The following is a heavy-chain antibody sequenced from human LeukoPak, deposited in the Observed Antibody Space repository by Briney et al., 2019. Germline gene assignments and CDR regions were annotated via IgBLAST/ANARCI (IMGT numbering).Heavy chain of an antibody. V-gene: IGHV4-59*01. CDR3: ARALSSGWPNTFDY. CDR1: GGSISSYY. D-gene: IGHD6-19*01. CDR2: IYYSGST. Sequence: SETLSLTCTVSGGSISSYYWSWIRQPPGKGLEWIGYIYYSGSTNYNPSLTSRVTISVDTSKNQFSLKLSSVTAADTAVYYCARALSSGWPNTFDYWGQGTLVTVSS. J-gene: IGHJ4*02.